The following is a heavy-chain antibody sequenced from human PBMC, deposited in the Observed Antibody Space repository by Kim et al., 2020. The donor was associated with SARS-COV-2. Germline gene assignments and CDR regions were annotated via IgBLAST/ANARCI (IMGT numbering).Heavy chain of an antibody. Sequence: DSVKGRFTISRDNSKNTLYLQMNSLRAEDTAVYYCARDPDFMGATTVFDYWGQGTLVTVSS. J-gene: IGHJ4*02. V-gene: IGHV3-30*01. CDR3: ARDPDFMGATTVFDY. D-gene: IGHD1-26*01.